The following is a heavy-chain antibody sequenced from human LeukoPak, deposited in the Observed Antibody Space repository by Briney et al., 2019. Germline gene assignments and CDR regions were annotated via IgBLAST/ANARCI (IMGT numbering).Heavy chain of an antibody. V-gene: IGHV4-61*09. J-gene: IGHJ6*02. CDR1: GGSISSGSYY. CDR3: ARARVVVVAADHYYNGMDV. D-gene: IGHD2-15*01. Sequence: PSQTLSLTCTVSGGSISSGSYYWSWIRQPAGKGLEWIGHIYTRGSTDYNPSLESRVTISVDTSKNQFSLRLRSVAAADTAVYYCARARVVVVAADHYYNGMDVWGQGTTVTVSS. CDR2: IYTRGST.